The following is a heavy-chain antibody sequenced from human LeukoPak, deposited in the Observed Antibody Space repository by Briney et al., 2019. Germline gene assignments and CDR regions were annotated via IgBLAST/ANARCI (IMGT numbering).Heavy chain of an antibody. CDR3: ARDVTGGSGRPSFDY. CDR1: GYTFTSYY. V-gene: IGHV1-46*01. Sequence: ASVKVSCKASGYTFTSYYMHWVRQAPGQGLEWMGIINPSGGSTSYAQKFQGRVTMTRDTSTSTVYMELSSLRSEDTAVHYCARDVTGGSGRPSFDYWGQGTLVTVSS. J-gene: IGHJ4*02. D-gene: IGHD3-10*01. CDR2: INPSGGST.